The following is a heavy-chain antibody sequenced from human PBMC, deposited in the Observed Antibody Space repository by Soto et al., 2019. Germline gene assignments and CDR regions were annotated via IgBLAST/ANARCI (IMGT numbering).Heavy chain of an antibody. CDR3: GRGDATKIVVTTYYGMDV. D-gene: IGHD3-22*01. CDR1: GGTLSNYG. V-gene: IGHV1-69*12. Sequence: QVQLVQSGAEVKKPGSSVKVSCKASGGTLSNYGISWVRQAPGQGLEWMGGIIPVFGTPNYAQKFQVRITISADESTTTVYMEVSRLTSEDTAVYYCGRGDATKIVVTTYYGMDVWCQGTTVTVSS. CDR2: IIPVFGTP. J-gene: IGHJ6*02.